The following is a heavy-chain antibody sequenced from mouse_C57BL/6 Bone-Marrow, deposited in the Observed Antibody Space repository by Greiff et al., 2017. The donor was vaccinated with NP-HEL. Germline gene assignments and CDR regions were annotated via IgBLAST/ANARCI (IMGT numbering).Heavy chain of an antibody. Sequence: QVQLKQPGAELVKPGASVKLSCKASGYTFTSYWMQWVKQRPGQGLEWIGEIDPSDSYTNYNQKFKGKATLTVDTSSSTAYMQLSSLTSEDSAVYYCAREDFIPYAMDYWGQGTSVTASS. CDR3: AREDFIPYAMDY. CDR2: IDPSDSYT. D-gene: IGHD1-1*01. J-gene: IGHJ4*01. V-gene: IGHV1-50*01. CDR1: GYTFTSYW.